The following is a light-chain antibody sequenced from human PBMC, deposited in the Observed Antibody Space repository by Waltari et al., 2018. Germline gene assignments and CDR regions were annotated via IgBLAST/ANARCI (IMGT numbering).Light chain of an antibody. CDR1: QTVLHSPTNNHS. V-gene: IGKV4-1*01. J-gene: IGKJ1*01. Sequence: DIVMTQSPDSLAVSLGERATINCKSSQTVLHSPTNNHSLAWYQQKPGQPPKLLIYWASTRGSGVPDRFSGSGSGTDFTLTISSLQAEDVAVYSCQQYVTTPWTFGQGTKVEI. CDR3: QQYVTTPWT. CDR2: WAS.